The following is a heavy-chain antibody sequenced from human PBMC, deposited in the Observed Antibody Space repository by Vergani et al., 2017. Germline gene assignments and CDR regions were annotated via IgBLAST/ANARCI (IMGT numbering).Heavy chain of an antibody. J-gene: IGHJ4*02. CDR3: ARDPGGQQLVAFDY. Sequence: VQLVESGGGLVQPGGSLRLSCAASGFTFSSYEMNWVRQAPGKGLEWVAVISYDGSNKYYADSVKGRFTISRDNSKNTLYLQMNSLRAEDTAVYYCARDPGGQQLVAFDYWGQGTLVTVSS. V-gene: IGHV3-30-3*01. CDR1: GFTFSSYE. CDR2: ISYDGSNK. D-gene: IGHD6-13*01.